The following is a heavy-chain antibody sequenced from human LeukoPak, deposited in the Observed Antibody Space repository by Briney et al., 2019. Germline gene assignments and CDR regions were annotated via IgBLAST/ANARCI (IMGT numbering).Heavy chain of an antibody. CDR3: AKGLLRGLDV. CDR1: GFTFRNSM. J-gene: IGHJ6*02. CDR2: ISGSGGST. D-gene: IGHD4-17*01. Sequence: GGSLRLSCAASGFTFRNSMISWVRQPPGKGLEWVTAISGSGGSTYYADSVKGRFSISRDNSKNTAYLQMNSLRAEDTAIYYCAKGLLRGLDVWGQGTTVTVSS. V-gene: IGHV3-23*01.